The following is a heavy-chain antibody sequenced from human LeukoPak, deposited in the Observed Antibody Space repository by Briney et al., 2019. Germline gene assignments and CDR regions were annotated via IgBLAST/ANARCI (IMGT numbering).Heavy chain of an antibody. CDR1: GGSISSYY. D-gene: IGHD6-13*01. V-gene: IGHV4-59*12. J-gene: IGHJ4*02. Sequence: PSETLSLTCTVSGGSISSYYWSWIRQPPGKGLEWIGYIYYSGSTNYKPSLKSRVTISVDTSKNQFSLKLSSVTAADTAVYYCAREKVEGSSKDYWGQGTLVTVSS. CDR3: AREKVEGSSKDY. CDR2: IYYSGST.